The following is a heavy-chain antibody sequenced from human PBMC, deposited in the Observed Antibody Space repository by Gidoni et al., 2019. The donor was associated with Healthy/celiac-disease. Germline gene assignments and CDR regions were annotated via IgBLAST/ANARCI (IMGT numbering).Heavy chain of an antibody. CDR3: ARSYRLRREIYGMDV. Sequence: QVTLKESGPVLVKPTETLTLTCTVSGFSLSNARMGVSWIRQPPGTALEWLAQIFSNDEKSYSTSLKSRLTISKDTSKSQVVLTMTNMDPVDTATYYCARSYRLRREIYGMDVWGQGTTVTVSS. J-gene: IGHJ6*02. CDR2: IFSNDEK. D-gene: IGHD4-17*01. CDR1: GFSLSNARMG. V-gene: IGHV2-26*01.